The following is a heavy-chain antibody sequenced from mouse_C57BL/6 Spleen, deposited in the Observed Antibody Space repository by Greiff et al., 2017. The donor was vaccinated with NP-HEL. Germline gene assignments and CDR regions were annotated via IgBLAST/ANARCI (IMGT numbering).Heavy chain of an antibody. D-gene: IGHD1-1*01. Sequence: QVQLQQPGTELVKPGASVKLSCKASGYTFTSYWMHWVKQRPGQGLEWIGNINPSNGGTNYNEKFKSKATLTVDKSSSTAYMQLSSLTSEDSAVYYCAREIRDNYYGSSLFAYWGQGTLVTVSA. CDR1: GYTFTSYW. V-gene: IGHV1-53*01. CDR3: AREIRDNYYGSSLFAY. CDR2: INPSNGGT. J-gene: IGHJ3*01.